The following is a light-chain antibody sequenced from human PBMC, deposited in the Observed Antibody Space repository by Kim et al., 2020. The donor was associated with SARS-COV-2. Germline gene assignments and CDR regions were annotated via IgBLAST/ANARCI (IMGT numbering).Light chain of an antibody. CDR2: GAS. CDR1: QSISSN. J-gene: IGKJ5*01. V-gene: IGKV3-15*01. Sequence: EIVMTQSQATLSVSPGERVTLSCRASQSISSNLAWYQQKPGQAPRLLISGASTRATNIPSRFSGSGSGREFTLTITTLQSEDFAIYYCQQYSDWRPITFGQGTRLEIK. CDR3: QQYSDWRPIT.